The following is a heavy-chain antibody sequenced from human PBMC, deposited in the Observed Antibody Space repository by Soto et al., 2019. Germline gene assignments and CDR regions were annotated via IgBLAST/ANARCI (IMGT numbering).Heavy chain of an antibody. CDR1: GYTFTSYG. Sequence: GASVKVSCKASGYTFTSYGISWVRQAPGQGLEWMGWISAYNGNTNYAQKLQGRVTMTTDTSTSTAYMELRSLRSDDTAVYYCARVLAAAGIFTPNWFDPWGQGTLVTVSS. V-gene: IGHV1-18*01. CDR2: ISAYNGNT. CDR3: ARVLAAAGIFTPNWFDP. D-gene: IGHD6-13*01. J-gene: IGHJ5*02.